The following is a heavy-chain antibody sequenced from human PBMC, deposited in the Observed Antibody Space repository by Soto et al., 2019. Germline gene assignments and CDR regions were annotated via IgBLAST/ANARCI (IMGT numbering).Heavy chain of an antibody. V-gene: IGHV1-69*06. J-gene: IGHJ3*02. CDR1: GGTFSSYA. CDR2: IIPIFGTA. D-gene: IGHD3-22*01. Sequence: RASVKVSCKASGGTFSSYAISWVRQAPGQGLEWMGGIIPIFGTANYAQKFQGIVTITADKSASTAYMELSSLRSDDTAVYYCARTGYYDSSGYSDAFDIWGQGTMVTVSS. CDR3: ARTGYYDSSGYSDAFDI.